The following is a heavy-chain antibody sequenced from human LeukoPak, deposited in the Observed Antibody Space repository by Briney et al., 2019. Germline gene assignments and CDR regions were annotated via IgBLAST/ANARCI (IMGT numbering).Heavy chain of an antibody. Sequence: ASVKVSCKVSGYTLTQLSIHWVRQAPGKGLEWMGGFNPEDGDAIYAQTFQGRVTMTEDTSTDTAYMQLSSLTSEDTAVYYCATEATYFAYWGQGTLVTVSS. CDR1: GYTLTQLS. CDR2: FNPEDGDA. J-gene: IGHJ4*02. CDR3: ATEATYFAY. V-gene: IGHV1-24*01.